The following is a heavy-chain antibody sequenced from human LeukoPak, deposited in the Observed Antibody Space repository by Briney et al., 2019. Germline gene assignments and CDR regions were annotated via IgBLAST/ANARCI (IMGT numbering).Heavy chain of an antibody. CDR1: GVSISSRSYF. J-gene: IGHJ4*02. V-gene: IGHV4-39*01. Sequence: SETLSLTCNVSGVSISSRSYFWGWIRQPPGKGLEWIGSIFYSVNTYSNPSLGSRVTFSVDTSKNQFSLKLSSVTAADTAVYFCTRSTSRVWELDQWGQGTLVTVSS. CDR2: IFYSVNT. D-gene: IGHD1-26*01. CDR3: TRSTSRVWELDQ.